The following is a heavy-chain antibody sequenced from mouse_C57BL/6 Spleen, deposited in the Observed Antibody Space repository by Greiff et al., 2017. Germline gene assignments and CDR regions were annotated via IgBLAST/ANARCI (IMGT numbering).Heavy chain of an antibody. CDR3: ARREVSYAMDY. V-gene: IGHV5-12*01. J-gene: IGHJ4*01. CDR1: GFTFSDYY. Sequence: EVKLQESGGGLVQPGGSLKLSCAASGFTFSDYYMYWVRQTPEKRLEWVAYISNGGGSTYYPDTVKGRFTISRDNAKNTLYLQMSRLKSEDTAMYYCARREVSYAMDYWGQGTSVTVSS. CDR2: ISNGGGST.